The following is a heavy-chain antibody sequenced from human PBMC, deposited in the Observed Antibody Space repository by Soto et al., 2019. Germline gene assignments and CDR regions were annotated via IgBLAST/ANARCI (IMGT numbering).Heavy chain of an antibody. CDR1: GGSISSSSYY. CDR2: IYYSGST. Sequence: PSETLSLTCTVSGGSISSSSYYWGWIRQPPGKGLEWIGSIYYSGSTYYNPSLKSRVTISVDTSKNQFSLKLSSVTAADTAVYYCARPFMSTNDAFDIWGQGTMVTVSS. V-gene: IGHV4-39*01. D-gene: IGHD3-16*01. CDR3: ARPFMSTNDAFDI. J-gene: IGHJ3*02.